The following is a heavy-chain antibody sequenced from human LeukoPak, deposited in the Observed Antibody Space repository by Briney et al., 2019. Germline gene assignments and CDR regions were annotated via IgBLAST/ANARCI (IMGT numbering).Heavy chain of an antibody. Sequence: GASVKVSCKASGGTFISYAISWVRQAPGQGLEWMGGIIPIFGTANYAQKFQGRVTVTTDESTSTAYMELSSLRSEDTAVYYCAREDCSSTSCYLDYWGQGTLVTVSS. CDR2: IIPIFGTA. J-gene: IGHJ4*02. CDR3: AREDCSSTSCYLDY. CDR1: GGTFISYA. D-gene: IGHD2-2*01. V-gene: IGHV1-69*05.